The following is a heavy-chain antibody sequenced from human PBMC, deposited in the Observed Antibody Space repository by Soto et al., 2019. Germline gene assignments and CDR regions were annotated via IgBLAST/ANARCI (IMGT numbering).Heavy chain of an antibody. CDR3: ARADYYYDSSGYYPENYFDY. V-gene: IGHV1-69*13. CDR2: IIPICGTA. J-gene: IGHJ4*02. CDR1: GGTFSSYA. Sequence: ASVKVSCKASGGTFSSYAISWVRQAPGQGLEWMGGIIPICGTANYAQKFQGRVTITADESTSTAYMELSSLRSEDTAVYYCARADYYYDSSGYYPENYFDYWGQGTLVTVSS. D-gene: IGHD3-22*01.